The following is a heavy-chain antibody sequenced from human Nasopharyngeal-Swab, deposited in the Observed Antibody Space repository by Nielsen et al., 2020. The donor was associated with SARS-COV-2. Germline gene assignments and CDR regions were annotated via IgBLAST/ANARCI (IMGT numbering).Heavy chain of an antibody. Sequence: SETLSLTCTVSGGSISSSSYSWGWIRQPPRKGLEWIGNIFYGGNTYYNSSLRSRVTISLDTSNNQFSLRMNSVTAADTAVYYCARVATLAYCGGDCATYFDYWGQGTLVTVSS. CDR2: IFYGGNT. CDR1: GGSISSSSYS. V-gene: IGHV4-39*07. CDR3: ARVATLAYCGGDCATYFDY. J-gene: IGHJ4*02. D-gene: IGHD2-21*02.